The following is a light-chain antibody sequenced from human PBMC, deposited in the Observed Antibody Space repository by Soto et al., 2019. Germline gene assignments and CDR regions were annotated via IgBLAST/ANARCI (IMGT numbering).Light chain of an antibody. CDR1: SSDAGSYDL. CDR2: EVS. Sequence: QSVLTQPASVSGSPGQSITISCTGTSSDAGSYDLVSWYQHHPGKAPKLMIYEVSERPSGVSNRFSGSKSGNTASLTISGLQAEDEADYYCCSYAGRTTPYVFGTGTKVTV. J-gene: IGLJ1*01. V-gene: IGLV2-23*02. CDR3: CSYAGRTTPYV.